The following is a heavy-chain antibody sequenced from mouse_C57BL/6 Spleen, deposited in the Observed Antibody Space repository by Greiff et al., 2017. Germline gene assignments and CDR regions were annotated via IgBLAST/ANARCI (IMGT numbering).Heavy chain of an antibody. CDR3: VRGGHYYGSSWSFDY. CDR1: GFTFNTYA. CDR2: IRSKSSNYAT. V-gene: IGHV10-3*01. Sequence: EVQVVESGGGLVQPKGSLKLSCAASGFTFNTYAMHWVRQAPGKGLEWVARIRSKSSNYATYYADSVKDRFTISRDDSQSMLYLQMNNLKTEDTAMYYCVRGGHYYGSSWSFDYWGQGTTLTVSS. J-gene: IGHJ2*01. D-gene: IGHD1-1*01.